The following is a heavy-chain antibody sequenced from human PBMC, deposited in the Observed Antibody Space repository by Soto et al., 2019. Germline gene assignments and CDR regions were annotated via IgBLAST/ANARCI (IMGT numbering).Heavy chain of an antibody. CDR3: GRDNWGSIAY. V-gene: IGHV4-61*08. CDR2: YSRSV. CDR1: GGSVSSGDHA. J-gene: IGHJ4*02. Sequence: QMQLQESGPGLVKPSETLSLNCVVSGGSVSSGDHAWGWIRQPPGKGLEWIGYSRSVNYNPSLRSRVPFSVSPAKNQFSLKRSSVTAADTAVYYCGRDNWGSIAYWGQGTQVTVSS. D-gene: IGHD7-27*01.